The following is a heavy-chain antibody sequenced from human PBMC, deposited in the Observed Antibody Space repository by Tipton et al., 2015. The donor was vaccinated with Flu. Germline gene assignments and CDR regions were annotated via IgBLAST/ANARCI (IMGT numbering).Heavy chain of an antibody. V-gene: IGHV4-38-2*01. CDR2: VSRTGST. CDR3: ARGDYGDYDHEADGFDI. J-gene: IGHJ6*01. CDR1: GDSISSDYY. Sequence: TLSLTCAVSGDSISSDYYWGWIRQFPGKRLEWIGTVSRTGSTIYNPSLKSRVTISIDTSKNQFSLKMKSMTAADMAVYYCARGDYGDYDHEADGFDIWGQGTTVTVSS. D-gene: IGHD4-17*01.